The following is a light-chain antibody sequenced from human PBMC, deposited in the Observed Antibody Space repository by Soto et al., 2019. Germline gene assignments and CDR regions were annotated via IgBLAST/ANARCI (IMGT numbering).Light chain of an antibody. V-gene: IGLV2-14*01. J-gene: IGLJ1*01. CDR3: SSYTRSSTPFL. CDR1: SSDVGGYNS. CDR2: DVT. Sequence: QSALTQPASVSGSPGQSITMSCTGTSSDVGGYNSVSWYQQYPGKAPKLMIYDVTNRPSGVSNRFSGSKSVNTASLNISGLQAEDEAEYYCSSYTRSSTPFLFGTGTKLTVL.